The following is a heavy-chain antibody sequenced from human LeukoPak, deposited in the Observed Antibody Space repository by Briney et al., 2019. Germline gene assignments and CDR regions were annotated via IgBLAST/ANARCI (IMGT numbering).Heavy chain of an antibody. CDR3: AKDHPSSGWPAFES. J-gene: IGHJ4*02. D-gene: IGHD6-19*01. V-gene: IGHV3-23*01. Sequence: GGSLRLSCTDSGFRLEHFALSWVRQAPGEGLEWVSAMSNIDETYYSDSVKGRFTLSRDNSKNTLSLQMNSLRDEDTAVYYCAKDHPSSGWPAFESWGQGTLVTVSS. CDR2: MSNIDET. CDR1: GFRLEHFA.